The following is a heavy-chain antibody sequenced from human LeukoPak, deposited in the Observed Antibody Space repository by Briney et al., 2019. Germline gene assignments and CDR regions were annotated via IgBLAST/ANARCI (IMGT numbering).Heavy chain of an antibody. CDR1: GFTFSSYA. J-gene: IGHJ6*03. CDR3: AKGSGWEVSYYYYYMDV. V-gene: IGHV3-23*01. D-gene: IGHD1-26*01. Sequence: GGSLRLSCAASGFTFSSYAMNWVRQAPGKGLEWISSISGSGDNTYYADSVKGRFTISRDNSKNTLYLQMDSLRAEDTAVYYCAKGSGWEVSYYYYYMDVWGKGTTVTISS. CDR2: ISGSGDNT.